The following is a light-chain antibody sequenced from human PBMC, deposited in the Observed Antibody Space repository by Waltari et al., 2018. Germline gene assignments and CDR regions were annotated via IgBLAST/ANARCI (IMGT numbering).Light chain of an antibody. CDR2: EAS. CDR3: QQRSSWPPT. CDR1: QSITSY. V-gene: IGKV3-11*01. Sequence: EIVLTQSPAALSLSPGERATLSCRASQSITSYLAWYQQKPGQAPRLLISEASNRVTGVPIRFSGSGSGTDFTLTISSLEPEDFAIYYCQQRSSWPPTFGQGTRLEI. J-gene: IGKJ5*01.